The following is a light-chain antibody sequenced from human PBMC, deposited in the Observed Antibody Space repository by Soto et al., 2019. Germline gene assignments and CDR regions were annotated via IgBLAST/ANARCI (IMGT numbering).Light chain of an antibody. Sequence: DLQMTQSPSTLSASVGDRVTITCRATQSISSWLAWYQQKPGKAPKLLIYKASSLESGVPSRFSGSGSGTEGSITISSLQPDDFKTYYCQQYNSYPLTFGPGTKVEIK. CDR3: QQYNSYPLT. CDR1: QSISSW. V-gene: IGKV1-5*03. J-gene: IGKJ1*01. CDR2: KAS.